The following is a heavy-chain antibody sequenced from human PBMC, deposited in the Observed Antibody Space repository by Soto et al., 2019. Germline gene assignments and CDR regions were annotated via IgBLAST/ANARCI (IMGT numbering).Heavy chain of an antibody. V-gene: IGHV3-15*07. CDR3: TTLYDFWSGYLDRGGLYYFDY. CDR2: IKSKTDGGTT. CDR1: GFTFSNAW. Sequence: GGSLRLSCAASGFTFSNAWMNWVRQAPGKGLEWVGRIKSKTDGGTTDYAAPVKGRFTISRDDSKNTLYLQMNSLKTEDTAVYYCTTLYDFWSGYLDRGGLYYFDYWGQGTLVTVSS. J-gene: IGHJ4*02. D-gene: IGHD3-3*01.